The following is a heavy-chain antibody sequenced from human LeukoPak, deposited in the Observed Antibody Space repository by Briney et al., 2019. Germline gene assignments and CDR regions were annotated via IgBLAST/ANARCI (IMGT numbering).Heavy chain of an antibody. CDR2: INHSGST. CDR1: GGSFSGYY. Sequence: SETLSLTCAVYGGSFSGYYWSWLRQPPGKGLEWIGEINHSGSTNYNPSLKSRVTISVDTSKNQFSLKLSSVTAADTAVYYCARGLFITIFGVVIPYMDVWGKGTTVTVSS. D-gene: IGHD3-3*01. CDR3: ARGLFITIFGVVIPYMDV. V-gene: IGHV4-34*01. J-gene: IGHJ6*03.